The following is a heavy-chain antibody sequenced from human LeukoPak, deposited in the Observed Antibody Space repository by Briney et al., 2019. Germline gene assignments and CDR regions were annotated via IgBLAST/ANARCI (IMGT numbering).Heavy chain of an antibody. V-gene: IGHV1-24*01. CDR3: ASVSGSYSTAPRHHGYYYYYGMDV. CDR2: FDPEDGET. Sequence: ASVKVSCKVSGYTLTELSMHWVRQAPGKGLEWMGGFDPEDGETIYAQKFQGRVTMTEDTSTDTAYMELSSLRSEDTAVYYCASVSGSYSTAPRHHGYYYYYGMDVWGQGTTVTVSS. D-gene: IGHD1-26*01. J-gene: IGHJ6*02. CDR1: GYTLTELS.